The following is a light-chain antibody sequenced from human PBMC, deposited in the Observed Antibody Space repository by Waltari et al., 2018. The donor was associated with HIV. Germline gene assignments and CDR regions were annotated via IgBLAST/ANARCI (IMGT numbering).Light chain of an antibody. CDR2: DVT. J-gene: IGLJ1*01. Sequence: QSALTQPRSVSGSPGQSVTISCAGSSSDVGRYDYVSWYQQLPGNAPKVIIYDVTKRPSGVPDRFSGSKSGNTAFLTFSGLQAEDEADYYCCSYAASYIYVFGVGTKVTVL. V-gene: IGLV2-11*01. CDR3: CSYAASYIYV. CDR1: SSDVGRYDY.